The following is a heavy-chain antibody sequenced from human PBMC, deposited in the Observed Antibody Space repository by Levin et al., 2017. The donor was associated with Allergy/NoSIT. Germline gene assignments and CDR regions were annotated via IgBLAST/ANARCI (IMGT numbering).Heavy chain of an antibody. Sequence: SQTLSLTCAVSGGSISTDNWWSWIRQPPGKGLEWIGEIYRSGDTNHNPSLRSRVTMSVDKSKNHFSLKLSSVTAADTTVYYCATVEGLFCSGVSCSYSFHYWGQGALVTVSS. V-gene: IGHV4-4*02. J-gene: IGHJ4*02. CDR2: IYRSGDT. CDR3: ATVEGLFCSGVSCSYSFHY. D-gene: IGHD3-9*01. CDR1: GGSISTDNW.